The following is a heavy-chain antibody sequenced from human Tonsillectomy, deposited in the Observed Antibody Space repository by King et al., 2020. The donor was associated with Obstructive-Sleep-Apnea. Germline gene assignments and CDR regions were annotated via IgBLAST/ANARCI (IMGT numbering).Heavy chain of an antibody. CDR3: AKDLSDSSGYWDAFDI. CDR2: ISWNSGSI. Sequence: VQLVQSGGGLVQPGRSLRLSCAASGFTFDDYAMHWVRQAPGKGLEWFSGISWNSGSIGYADSVKGRFTISRDNAKNSLYLQMNSLRAEDTALYYCAKDLSDSSGYWDAFDIWGQGTMVTVSS. J-gene: IGHJ3*02. D-gene: IGHD3-22*01. CDR1: GFTFDDYA. V-gene: IGHV3-9*01.